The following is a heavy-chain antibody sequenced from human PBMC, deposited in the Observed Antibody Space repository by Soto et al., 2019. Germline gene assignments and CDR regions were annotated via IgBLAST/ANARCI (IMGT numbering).Heavy chain of an antibody. J-gene: IGHJ6*02. D-gene: IGHD2-2*01. CDR3: ARDICSSTSCYAYYYGMDV. V-gene: IGHV3-21*01. CDR1: GFTFSSYS. Sequence: GGSLRLSCAASGFTFSSYSMNWVRQAPGKGLEWVSSISSSSSYIYYADSVKGRFTISRDNAKNSLYLQMNSLRAEDTAVYYCARDICSSTSCYAYYYGMDVWGQGTTVTVSS. CDR2: ISSSSSYI.